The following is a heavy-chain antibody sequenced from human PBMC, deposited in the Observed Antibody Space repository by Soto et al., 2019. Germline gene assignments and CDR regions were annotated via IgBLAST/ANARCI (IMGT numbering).Heavy chain of an antibody. CDR1: GGTFSTYA. CDR2: IIPIFGTA. D-gene: IGHD3-3*01. Sequence: QVQLVQSGAEVTKPGSSVKVSCKASGGTFSTYAISWVRQAPGQGLEWMGGIIPIFGTAKYAQKFQGRVTITADESTSTAYMELSSLRSEDTAVYYCAREIFGVIISGGRDAFDIWGQGTMVTVSS. J-gene: IGHJ3*02. V-gene: IGHV1-69*01. CDR3: AREIFGVIISGGRDAFDI.